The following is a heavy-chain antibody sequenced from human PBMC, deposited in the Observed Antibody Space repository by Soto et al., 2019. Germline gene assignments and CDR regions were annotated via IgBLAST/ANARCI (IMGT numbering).Heavy chain of an antibody. CDR1: GFTFSTYA. Sequence: GGSLRLSCSASGFTFSTYAMNWVRQAPGKGLEYVANISQNGGEKYYADSVKGRFTISRDNAKNSLYLQMNSLRVEDTAVYYCARAGPYSSGWTDAFDIWGQGTMVTVSS. D-gene: IGHD6-19*01. CDR2: ISQNGGEK. J-gene: IGHJ3*02. CDR3: ARAGPYSSGWTDAFDI. V-gene: IGHV3-7*04.